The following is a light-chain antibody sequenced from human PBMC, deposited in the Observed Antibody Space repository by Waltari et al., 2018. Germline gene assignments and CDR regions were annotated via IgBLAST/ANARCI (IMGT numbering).Light chain of an antibody. CDR3: QQSYTTPYT. V-gene: IGKV1-39*01. J-gene: IGKJ2*01. CDR1: QSISKY. Sequence: DIQMTQSPSSLSASVGDRVTITCRDSQSISKYLNWYKQKPGKAPKLLIYGASSLQSGVPPRCSGSGSGTEFTLTISSLQPEDFATYSCQQSYTTPYTFGQGTKLEI. CDR2: GAS.